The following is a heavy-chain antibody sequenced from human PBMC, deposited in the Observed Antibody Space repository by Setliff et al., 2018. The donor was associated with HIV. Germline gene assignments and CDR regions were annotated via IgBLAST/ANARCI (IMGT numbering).Heavy chain of an antibody. J-gene: IGHJ3*01. CDR1: DGSISSQY. CDR3: ARGEACGGGCHYAFEL. D-gene: IGHD2-21*02. V-gene: IGHV4-59*11. Sequence: SETLSLTCTVSDGSISSQYWSWIRQPPGKGLEWVGSIYYTGNTNYNPSLKSRVTISVDTSKNELSLKMSSVTAADTAVYYCARGEACGGGCHYAFELWGQGTMVTVSS. CDR2: IYYTGNT.